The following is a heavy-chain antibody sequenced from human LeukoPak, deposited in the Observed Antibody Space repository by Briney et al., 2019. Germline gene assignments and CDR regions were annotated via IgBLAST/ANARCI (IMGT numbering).Heavy chain of an antibody. CDR3: ARYDYVWGSYRY. CDR2: IIPIFGTA. D-gene: IGHD3-16*02. J-gene: IGHJ4*02. CDR1: GGTFSSYA. V-gene: IGHV1-69*13. Sequence: SVEVSCKASGGTFSSYAISWVRQAPGQGLEWMGGIIPIFGTANYAQKFQGRVTITADESTSTAYMELSSLRSEDTAVYYCARYDYVWGSYRYWGQGTLDTVSS.